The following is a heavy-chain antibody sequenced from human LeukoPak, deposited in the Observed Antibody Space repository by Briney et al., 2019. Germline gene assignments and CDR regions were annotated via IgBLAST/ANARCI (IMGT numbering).Heavy chain of an antibody. Sequence: SETLSLTCTVSGGSISSHYWSWIRQPPGKGLEWIGYIYYSGSTNYNPSLKSRVTISVDTSKSQFSLKLSSVTAADTAVYYCASIAAYTTEEYFDYWGQGTLVTVSS. CDR3: ASIAAYTTEEYFDY. V-gene: IGHV4-59*11. CDR2: IYYSGST. D-gene: IGHD6-25*01. CDR1: GGSISSHY. J-gene: IGHJ4*02.